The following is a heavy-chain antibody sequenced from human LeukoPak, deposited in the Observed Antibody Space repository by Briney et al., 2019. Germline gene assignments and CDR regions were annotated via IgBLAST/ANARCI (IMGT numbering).Heavy chain of an antibody. D-gene: IGHD2-15*01. CDR3: AREGSEGYCSGGTCYSGIFDF. CDR1: GGSISSGGYY. J-gene: IGHJ4*02. V-gene: IGHV4-31*03. CDR2: IYYSGST. Sequence: PSQTLSLTCTVSGGSISSGGYYWSWIRQHPGRGLEWIGYIYYSGSTYYNPSLKSRVTISVDTSKNQFSLELASVNAAGTAVYYCAREGSEGYCSGGTCYSGIFDFWGQGILVTVSS.